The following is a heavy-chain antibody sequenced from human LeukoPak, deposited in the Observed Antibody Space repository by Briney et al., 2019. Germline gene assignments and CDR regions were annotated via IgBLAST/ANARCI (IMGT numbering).Heavy chain of an antibody. CDR2: IYHSGST. D-gene: IGHD2-8*01. CDR1: GGSISSGGYS. CDR3: ARGNNGFDP. Sequence: SETLSLTCAVSGGSISSGGYSWSWIRQPSGKGLEWIGYIYHSGSTYYNPSLKSRVTISVDRSKNQFSQKLSSVPAADTAVYYCARGNNGFDPWGQGPLLTLPS. V-gene: IGHV4-30-2*01. J-gene: IGHJ5*02.